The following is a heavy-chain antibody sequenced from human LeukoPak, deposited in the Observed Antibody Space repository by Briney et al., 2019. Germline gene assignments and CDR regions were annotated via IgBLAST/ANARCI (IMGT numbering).Heavy chain of an antibody. J-gene: IGHJ3*02. CDR1: GGSISDYY. V-gene: IGHV4-4*07. Sequence: SETLSLTCSVSGGSISDYYWSWIRQPAGRGLEWVGRIYSSGSTNYNPPLKSRVTMSVDTSKNQFSLNLTSVTAADTAMYYCARDSNGDRAFDMWGQGTMVTVSP. CDR2: IYSSGST. CDR3: ARDSNGDRAFDM. D-gene: IGHD4-17*01.